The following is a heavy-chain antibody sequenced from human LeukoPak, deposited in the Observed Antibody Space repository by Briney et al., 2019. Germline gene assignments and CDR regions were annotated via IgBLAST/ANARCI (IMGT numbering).Heavy chain of an antibody. Sequence: ASVKVSCEASGYTFTGYYMHWVRQAPGQGLEWMGWINPNSGGTNYAQKFQGRVTMTRDTSISTAYMELSRLRSDDTAVYYCARSDTYYDILTGYYPNWFDPWGQGTLVTVSS. J-gene: IGHJ5*02. CDR2: INPNSGGT. CDR1: GYTFTGYY. CDR3: ARSDTYYDILTGYYPNWFDP. V-gene: IGHV1-2*02. D-gene: IGHD3-9*01.